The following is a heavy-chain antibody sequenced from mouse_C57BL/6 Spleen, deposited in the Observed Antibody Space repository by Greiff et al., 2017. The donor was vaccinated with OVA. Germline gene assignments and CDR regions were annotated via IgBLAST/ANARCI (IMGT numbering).Heavy chain of an antibody. D-gene: IGHD2-5*01. V-gene: IGHV2-2*01. CDR1: GFSLTSYG. Sequence: QVQLKESGPGLVQPSQSLSITCTVSGFSLTSYGVHWVRQSPGKGLEWLGVIWSGGSTDYNAAFISRLSIGKDNSKSQVFFKMNSLQADDTAIYYCARTIVTTDSYAMDYWGQGTSVTVSS. CDR2: IWSGGST. CDR3: ARTIVTTDSYAMDY. J-gene: IGHJ4*01.